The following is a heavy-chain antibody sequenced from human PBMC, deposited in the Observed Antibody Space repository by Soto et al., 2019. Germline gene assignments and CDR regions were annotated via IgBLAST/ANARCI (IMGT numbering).Heavy chain of an antibody. V-gene: IGHV4-4*02. Sequence: QVQLQESGPGLVKPSGTLSLSCTVSGDSISSLNWWSWVRQPPGKGLEWLGQLHHNGNTDYNASLKSRVTISIDKSKNQFSLNLNSVTVADTAVYYCVRVPNYWGQGTLVTVSS. CDR2: LHHNGNT. CDR3: VRVPNY. CDR1: GDSISSLNW. J-gene: IGHJ4*02.